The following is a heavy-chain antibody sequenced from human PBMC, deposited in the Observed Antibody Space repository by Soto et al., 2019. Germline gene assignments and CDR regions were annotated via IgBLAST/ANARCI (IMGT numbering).Heavy chain of an antibody. CDR1: GFTFSSYG. Sequence: QVQLVESGGGVVQPGRSLRLSCAASGFTFSSYGMHWVRQAPGKGLEWVAVISYDGSNKYYADSVKGRFTISRDNSKNTLYLQMNSLRAEDTAVYYCAKDRPWCDPWGQGTLVTVSS. CDR2: ISYDGSNK. V-gene: IGHV3-30*18. D-gene: IGHD6-6*01. J-gene: IGHJ5*02. CDR3: AKDRPWCDP.